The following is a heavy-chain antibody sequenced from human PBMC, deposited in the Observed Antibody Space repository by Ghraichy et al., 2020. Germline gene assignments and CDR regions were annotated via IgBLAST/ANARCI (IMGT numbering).Heavy chain of an antibody. CDR2: ISSGSSYI. CDR1: GFTFSSYS. V-gene: IGHV3-21*01. Sequence: GESLNISCAASGFTFSSYSMNWVRQAPGKGLEFVSSISSGSSYIYYVDSAKGRFTISRDNAKNSLYLQMNSLRAEDTAVYYCARDWSYGDYPSDDAFDIWGQGTMVIVSS. D-gene: IGHD4-17*01. J-gene: IGHJ3*02. CDR3: ARDWSYGDYPSDDAFDI.